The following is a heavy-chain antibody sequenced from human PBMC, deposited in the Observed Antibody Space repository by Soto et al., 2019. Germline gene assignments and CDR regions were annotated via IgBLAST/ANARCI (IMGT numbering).Heavy chain of an antibody. CDR2: INPATGAA. CDR3: ARGGGVGVAGSAAFDM. CDR1: GYPVTAYY. D-gene: IGHD3-3*01. V-gene: IGHV1-2*02. Sequence: QLHLVQSGAVVKKPGASVTVSCSASGYPVTAYYMHWVRQAPGRGLEWMGGINPATGAAKYTQTFQGRVTMTRDTSTSTVFMEWSGLTSEDTAVFYGARGGGVGVAGSAAFDMWGQGTLVTVSS. J-gene: IGHJ3*02.